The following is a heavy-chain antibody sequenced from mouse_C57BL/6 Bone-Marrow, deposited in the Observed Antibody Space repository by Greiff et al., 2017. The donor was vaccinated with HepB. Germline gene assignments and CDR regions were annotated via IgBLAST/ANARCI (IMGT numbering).Heavy chain of an antibody. CDR1: GYTFTSYW. J-gene: IGHJ2*01. CDR2: IHPNSGST. D-gene: IGHD1-1*01. V-gene: IGHV1-64*01. Sequence: QVQLQQPGAELVKPGASVKLSCKASGYTFTSYWMHWVKQRPGQGLEWIGMIHPNSGSTNYNEKFKSKATLTVDKSSSTAYMQLSSLTSEDSAVYYCAMPLITTVVARGYWGQGTTLTVSS. CDR3: AMPLITTVVARGY.